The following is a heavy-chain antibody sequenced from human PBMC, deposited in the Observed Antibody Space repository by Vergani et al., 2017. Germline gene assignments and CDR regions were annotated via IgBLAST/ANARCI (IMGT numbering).Heavy chain of an antibody. CDR1: GGTFSSYA. V-gene: IGHV1-69*01. Sequence: QVQLVQSGAEVKKPGSSVKVSCKASGGTFSSYAISWVRQAPGQGLEWMGGIIPIFGTANYAQKFQGRVTITADESTSTAYMELNSLRDEDTAVYYCACEGYDCSGYPSEVAFDVWGQGTTVTVSS. CDR2: IIPIFGTA. J-gene: IGHJ3*01. D-gene: IGHD3-22*01. CDR3: ACEGYDCSGYPSEVAFDV.